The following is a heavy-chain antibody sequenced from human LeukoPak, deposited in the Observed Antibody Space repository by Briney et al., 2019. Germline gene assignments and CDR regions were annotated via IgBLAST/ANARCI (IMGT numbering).Heavy chain of an antibody. CDR3: ARVVHYGSGPAVG. CDR2: ISSSGDTI. J-gene: IGHJ4*02. Sequence: EGSLRLSCAASGFTFSSYWMSWVRQAPGRGLEWVSYISSSGDTIYYADSVKGRFTISRDNAKNSVHLQMNSLRAEDTAVYYCARVVHYGSGPAVGWGQGTLVTVSS. V-gene: IGHV3-48*03. D-gene: IGHD3-10*01. CDR1: GFTFSSYW.